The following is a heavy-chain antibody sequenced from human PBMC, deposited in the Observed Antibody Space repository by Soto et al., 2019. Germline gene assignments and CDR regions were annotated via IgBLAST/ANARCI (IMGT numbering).Heavy chain of an antibody. D-gene: IGHD2-21*01. V-gene: IGHV4-59*01. CDR1: GGSISSYY. CDR2: IYYSGST. J-gene: IGHJ3*02. CDR3: ARVWRGAFDI. Sequence: PSETLSLTCTVSGGSISSYYWSWIRQPPGKGLEWIGYIYYSGSTNYNPSLKSRVTISVDTSKNQFSLKLSSVTAADTAVYYCARVWRGAFDIWGQGTMVTVSS.